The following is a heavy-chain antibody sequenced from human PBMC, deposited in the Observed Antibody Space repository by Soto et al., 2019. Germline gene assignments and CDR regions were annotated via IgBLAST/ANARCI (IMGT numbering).Heavy chain of an antibody. CDR2: ISGSGDTS. J-gene: IGHJ4*02. D-gene: IGHD3-10*01. V-gene: IGHV3-23*01. CDR3: AKYLGGDRLWFGEFAHFDY. Sequence: EVQLLESGGGLVQPGGSLRLSCAASGFTFSNYAMSWVRQAPGKGLEWVCSISGSGDTSYYADSVKGRFTISRDNSKNTLYQQLNSLRPEDTAICYCAKYLGGDRLWFGEFAHFDYWGQGTLVTVSS. CDR1: GFTFSNYA.